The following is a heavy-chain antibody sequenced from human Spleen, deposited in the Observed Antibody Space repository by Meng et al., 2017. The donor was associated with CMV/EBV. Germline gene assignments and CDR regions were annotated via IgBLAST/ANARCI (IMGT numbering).Heavy chain of an antibody. D-gene: IGHD3-22*01. J-gene: IGHJ3*02. V-gene: IGHV4-39*07. Sequence: SETLSLTCTVSGGSVSSGSYYWSWIRQPPGKGLEWIGTIYFTGSTYYTPSLKSRVTISVDTSKNHFSLKLSSVTAADTAVYYCARTLPDYYDSSGSDAFGIWGQGTLVTVSS. CDR2: IYFTGST. CDR1: GGSVSSGSYY. CDR3: ARTLPDYYDSSGSDAFGI.